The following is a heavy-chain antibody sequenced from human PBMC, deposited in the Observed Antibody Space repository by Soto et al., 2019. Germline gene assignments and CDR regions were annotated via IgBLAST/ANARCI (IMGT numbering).Heavy chain of an antibody. Sequence: GGSLRLSCAASGFTFSSYSMNWVRQAPGKGLEWVSYISSSGSTIYYADSVKGRFTISRDNAKNSLYLQMNSLRDEDTAVYYCASPETAYYYDSSGHRPNWYFDLWGRGTLVTVSS. J-gene: IGHJ2*01. CDR1: GFTFSSYS. CDR2: ISSSGSTI. CDR3: ASPETAYYYDSSGHRPNWYFDL. V-gene: IGHV3-48*02. D-gene: IGHD3-22*01.